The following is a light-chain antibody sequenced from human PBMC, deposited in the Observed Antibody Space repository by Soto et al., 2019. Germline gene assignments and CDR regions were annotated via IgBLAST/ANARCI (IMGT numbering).Light chain of an antibody. J-gene: IGLJ2*01. CDR3: SSYTSTSTRV. V-gene: IGLV2-14*01. CDR1: SSDVGNYNY. CDR2: EVS. Sequence: QSVLTQPASVSGSPGQSITISCTGTSSDVGNYNYVSWYQQHPGKAPKLMIYEVSNRPSGVSNRFSGSKSGNTASLTISGLHAEDEADFYCSSYTSTSTRVFGGGTKLTVL.